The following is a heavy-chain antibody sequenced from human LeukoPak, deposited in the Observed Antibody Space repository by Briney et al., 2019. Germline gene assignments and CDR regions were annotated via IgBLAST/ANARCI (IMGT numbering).Heavy chain of an antibody. CDR3: ARDPYDRGDRYYGAFDI. Sequence: GGSLRFSCAASGFTFSSYGMPWVRQAPGKGLEWVAVIWYDGSNKYYADSVKGRFTISRDNSKSTLYLQMNSLRAEDTAVYYCARDPYDRGDRYYGAFDIWGQGTMVIVSS. V-gene: IGHV3-33*01. CDR2: IWYDGSNK. CDR1: GFTFSSYG. J-gene: IGHJ3*02. D-gene: IGHD3-22*01.